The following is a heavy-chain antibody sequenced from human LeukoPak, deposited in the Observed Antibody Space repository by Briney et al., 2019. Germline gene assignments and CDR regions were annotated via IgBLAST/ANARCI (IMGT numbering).Heavy chain of an antibody. CDR1: GFTFSNYE. Sequence: GGSLRLSCAASGFTFSNYEMNWVRQAPGKGPEWVSYIRNSGSTTYYADSVKGRFTVSRDNAKNALYLQMNSLRAEDTAVYYCARTQRCGDYNLDYWGQGTLVTVSS. CDR3: ARTQRCGDYNLDY. D-gene: IGHD4-17*01. V-gene: IGHV3-48*03. J-gene: IGHJ4*02. CDR2: IRNSGSTT.